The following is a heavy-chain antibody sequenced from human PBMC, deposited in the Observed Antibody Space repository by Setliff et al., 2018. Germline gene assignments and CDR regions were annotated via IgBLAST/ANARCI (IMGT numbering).Heavy chain of an antibody. CDR3: ALSSSSFRDGMDV. D-gene: IGHD6-6*01. Sequence: GGSLRLSCAASGFTFSDYYMSWIRQAPGKGPEWVSYISSSGSTIYYADSVKGRFTISRDNAKNSLYLQMNSLRAEDTAVYYCALSSSSFRDGMDVWGQGTTVTVSS. J-gene: IGHJ6*02. V-gene: IGHV3-11*04. CDR1: GFTFSDYY. CDR2: ISSSGSTI.